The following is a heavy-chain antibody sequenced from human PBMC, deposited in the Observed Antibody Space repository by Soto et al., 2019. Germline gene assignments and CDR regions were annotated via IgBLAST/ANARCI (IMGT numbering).Heavy chain of an antibody. CDR1: GFTFDDYA. CDR3: AKDKDYDFWSGPSLDV. D-gene: IGHD3-3*01. J-gene: IGHJ6*02. CDR2: ISWNSGSI. V-gene: IGHV3-9*01. Sequence: GGSLRLSCAASGFTFDDYAMHWVRQAPGKGLEWVSGISWNSGSIGYADSVKGRFTISRDNAKNSLYLQMNSLRAEDTALYYCAKDKDYDFWSGPSLDVWGQGTTVPVSS.